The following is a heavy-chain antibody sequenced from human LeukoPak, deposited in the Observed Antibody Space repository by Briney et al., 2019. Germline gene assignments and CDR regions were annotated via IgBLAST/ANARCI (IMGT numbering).Heavy chain of an antibody. Sequence: GASVKVSCKASGYTFTGYYMHWVRQAPGQGLEWMGRINPNSGGTNYAQKFQGRVTMTRDTSISTAYMELSGLRSDDTAVYYCARDILGQQPAYGERDYWGQGTLVTVSS. V-gene: IGHV1-2*06. CDR2: INPNSGGT. CDR3: ARDILGQQPAYGERDY. CDR1: GYTFTGYY. J-gene: IGHJ4*02. D-gene: IGHD6-13*01.